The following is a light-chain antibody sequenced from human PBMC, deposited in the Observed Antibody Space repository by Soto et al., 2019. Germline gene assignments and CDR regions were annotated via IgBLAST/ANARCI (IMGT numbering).Light chain of an antibody. CDR2: ANS. CDR1: SSSIGAGYD. Sequence: QSVLTQPPSVSGAPGQRVTISCSGSSSSIGAGYDVHWYQQLPGTAPRLLIYANSDRPSGVPDRFSGSKSGTSASLAITGLQAEDEAYYYCQSYDNSLSGDVVFGGGTKLTVL. J-gene: IGLJ2*01. CDR3: QSYDNSLSGDVV. V-gene: IGLV1-40*01.